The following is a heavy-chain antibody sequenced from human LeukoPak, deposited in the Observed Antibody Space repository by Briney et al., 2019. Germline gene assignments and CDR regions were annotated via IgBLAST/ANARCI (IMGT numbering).Heavy chain of an antibody. J-gene: IGHJ4*02. CDR3: ARELSGYSYGGLPPQLIDY. Sequence: SETLSLTCTVSGGSISSYYWSWIRQPAGKGLEWIGRIYTSGSTNYNPSLKSRVTMSVDTSKNQSSLKLSSVTAADTAVYYCARELSGYSYGGLPPQLIDYWGQGTLVTVSS. CDR2: IYTSGST. D-gene: IGHD5-18*01. CDR1: GGSISSYY. V-gene: IGHV4-4*07.